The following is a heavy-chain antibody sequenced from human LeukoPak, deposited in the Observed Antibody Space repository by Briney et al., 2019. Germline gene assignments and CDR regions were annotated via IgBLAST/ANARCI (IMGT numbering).Heavy chain of an antibody. CDR3: ARRREAQYPNWFDP. CDR1: GGSISSISYY. J-gene: IGHJ5*02. CDR2: IYYSRST. V-gene: IGHV4-39*01. D-gene: IGHD2-2*02. Sequence: SETLSLTCTASGGSISSISYYWGWIRQPPGKGLEWIGSIYYSRSTYYNPSLKSRVTISVDTSKNQFSLKLNSVTAADTAVYYCARRREAQYPNWFDPWGQGTLVTVSS.